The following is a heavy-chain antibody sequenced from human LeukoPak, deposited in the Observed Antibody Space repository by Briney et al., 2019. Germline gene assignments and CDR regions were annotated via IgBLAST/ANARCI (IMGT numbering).Heavy chain of an antibody. D-gene: IGHD1-1*01. Sequence: PGGSLRLSCAASGFTFSTFAMIWVRQPPGKGLEWVSSIFPSGGEIHYADSVKGRFTISRDNAKNSLYLQMNSLRVEDTAIYYCARDPYNGAYSEGYYYYYMDAWGKGTTVTVSS. V-gene: IGHV3-21*01. CDR3: ARDPYNGAYSEGYYYYYMDA. CDR2: IFPSGGEI. CDR1: GFTFSTFA. J-gene: IGHJ6*03.